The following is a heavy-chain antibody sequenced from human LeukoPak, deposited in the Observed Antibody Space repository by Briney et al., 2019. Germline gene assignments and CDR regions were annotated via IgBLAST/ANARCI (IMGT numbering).Heavy chain of an antibody. J-gene: IGHJ4*02. V-gene: IGHV3-30*18. CDR2: ISYDGSNK. D-gene: IGHD6-13*01. CDR3: AKERLAQYSSSWYGLWDY. Sequence: GGSLRLSCAASGFTFSNYGMHWVRQAPGKGLEWVAVISYDGSNKYYADSVKGRFTISRDNSKNTLYLQMNSLRAEDTAVYYCAKERLAQYSSSWYGLWDYWGQGTLVTVSS. CDR1: GFTFSNYG.